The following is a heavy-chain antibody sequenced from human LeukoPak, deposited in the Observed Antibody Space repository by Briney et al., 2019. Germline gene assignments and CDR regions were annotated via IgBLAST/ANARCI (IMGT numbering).Heavy chain of an antibody. CDR2: ISYDGSNK. CDR3: HSSSSADY. J-gene: IGHJ4*02. Sequence: GGSLRLSCAASGFTFSSYAMHWVRQAPGKGLEWVAVISYDGSNKYYADSVKGRFTISRDNSKNTLYLQMNSLRAEDTAVYYCHSSSSADYWGQGTLVTVSS. V-gene: IGHV3-30*04. D-gene: IGHD6-13*01. CDR1: GFTFSSYA.